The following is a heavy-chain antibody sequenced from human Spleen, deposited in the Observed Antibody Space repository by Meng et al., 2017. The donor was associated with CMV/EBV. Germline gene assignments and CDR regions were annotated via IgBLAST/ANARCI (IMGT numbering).Heavy chain of an antibody. J-gene: IGHJ6*02. Sequence: GESLKISCAASGFTFSSYWMHWVRQAPGKGLVWVSRINRDGSRTSYADSVKGRFTISRDNAKNTLYLQMNSLRAEDRAVYYCARDSRVQQQVVSYTNYGMDVWGQGTTVTVSS. D-gene: IGHD6-13*01. CDR1: GFTFSSYW. V-gene: IGHV3-74*01. CDR3: ARDSRVQQQVVSYTNYGMDV. CDR2: INRDGSRT.